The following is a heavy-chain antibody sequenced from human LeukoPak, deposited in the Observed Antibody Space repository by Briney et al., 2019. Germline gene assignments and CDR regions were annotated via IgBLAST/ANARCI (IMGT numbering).Heavy chain of an antibody. D-gene: IGHD3-22*01. Sequence: ASVKVSCKASGYTFTGYYMHLVRQAPGQGLEWMGWMNPNSGGTNYAQKFQGRVTMARDTSISTAYMELSRLRSDDTAVYYCARSGYYYDSSGYYIYWGQGTLVTVSS. V-gene: IGHV1-2*02. CDR1: GYTFTGYY. CDR3: ARSGYYYDSSGYYIY. CDR2: MNPNSGGT. J-gene: IGHJ4*02.